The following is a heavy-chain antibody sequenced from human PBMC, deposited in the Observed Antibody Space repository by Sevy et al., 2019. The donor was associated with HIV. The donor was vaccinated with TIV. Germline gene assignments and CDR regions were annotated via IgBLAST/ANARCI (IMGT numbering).Heavy chain of an antibody. CDR1: GLTFSSYS. CDR2: ISSSSSYI. V-gene: IGHV3-21*01. D-gene: IGHD2-15*01. CDR3: AHLVVAATPNYYYGMDV. J-gene: IGHJ6*02. Sequence: GGSLRLSCAASGLTFSSYSMNWVRQAPGKGLEWVSAISSSSSYIYYADSVKGRFTISRDNAKNSLYLQMNSLRAEDTAVYYCAHLVVAATPNYYYGMDVWGQRTTVTVSS.